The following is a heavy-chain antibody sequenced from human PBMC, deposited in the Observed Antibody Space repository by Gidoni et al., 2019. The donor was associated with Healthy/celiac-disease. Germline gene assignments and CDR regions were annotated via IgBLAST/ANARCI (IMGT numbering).Heavy chain of an antibody. CDR3: VRDPGGGDFWSGYCAY. V-gene: IGHV1-69*08. CDR2: IIPILGIA. D-gene: IGHD3-3*01. CDR1: GGTFSSYT. J-gene: IGHJ4*02. Sequence: QVQLVQSGAEVKKPGSSVKVSCKASGGTFSSYTISWVRQAPGQGLEWMGRIIPILGIANYAQKFQGRVTITADKSTSTAYMELSSLRSEDTAVYYCVRDPGGGDFWSGYCAYWGQGTLVTVSS.